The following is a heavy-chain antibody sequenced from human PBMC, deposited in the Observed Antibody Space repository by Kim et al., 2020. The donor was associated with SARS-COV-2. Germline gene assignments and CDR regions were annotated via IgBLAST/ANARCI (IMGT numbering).Heavy chain of an antibody. CDR1: GGSISSYY. CDR3: AREGGNWNDDHYYYGMDV. V-gene: IGHV4-59*01. J-gene: IGHJ6*02. D-gene: IGHD1-1*01. CDR2: IYYSGST. Sequence: SETLSLTCTVSGGSISSYYWSWIRQPPGKGLEWIGYIYYSGSTNYNPSLKSRVTISVDTSKNQFSLKLSSVTAADTAVYYCAREGGNWNDDHYYYGMDVWGQGTTVTVSS.